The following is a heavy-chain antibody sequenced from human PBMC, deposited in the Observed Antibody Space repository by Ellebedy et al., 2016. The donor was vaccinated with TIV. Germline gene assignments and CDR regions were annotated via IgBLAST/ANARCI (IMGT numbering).Heavy chain of an antibody. CDR3: ARHHTVERGAIDY. CDR1: GGSISSSNYY. Sequence: MPSETLSLTCTVSGGSISSSNYYWGWIRQPPGKGLEWIGSIYYSGSTYYYPSLKSRVTMSIDTSKNQFSLKLSSVTAADTAVYYCARHHTVERGAIDYWGQGTLVTVSS. V-gene: IGHV4-39*01. CDR2: IYYSGST. D-gene: IGHD1-1*01. J-gene: IGHJ4*02.